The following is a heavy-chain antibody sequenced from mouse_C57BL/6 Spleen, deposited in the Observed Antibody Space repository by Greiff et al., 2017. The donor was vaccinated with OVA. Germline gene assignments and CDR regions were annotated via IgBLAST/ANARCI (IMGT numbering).Heavy chain of an antibody. CDR2: IHPNSGST. D-gene: IGHD1-1*01. J-gene: IGHJ1*03. CDR3: AKGYGSSYGYFDI. Sequence: VKLQQPGAELVKPGASVKLSCKASGYTFTSYWMHWVKQRPGQGLEWIGMIHPNSGSTNYNEKFKSKATLTVDKSSSTAYMQLSSLTSEDSAVYYCAKGYGSSYGYFDIWGTGTTVTVSS. CDR1: GYTFTSYW. V-gene: IGHV1-64*01.